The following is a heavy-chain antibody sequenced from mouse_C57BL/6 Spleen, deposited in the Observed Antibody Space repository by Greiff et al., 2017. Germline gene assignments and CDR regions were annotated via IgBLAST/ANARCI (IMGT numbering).Heavy chain of an antibody. CDR2: IYPRSGNT. CDR1: GYTFTSYG. Sequence: VQLQQSGAELARPGASVKLSCKASGYTFTSYGISWVKQRTGQGLEWIGEIYPRSGNTYYNEKFKGKATLTADKSSSTAYMELRSLTSEDSAVYFCARHYYGSSARYFDVWGTGTTVTVSS. J-gene: IGHJ1*03. CDR3: ARHYYGSSARYFDV. V-gene: IGHV1-81*01. D-gene: IGHD1-1*01.